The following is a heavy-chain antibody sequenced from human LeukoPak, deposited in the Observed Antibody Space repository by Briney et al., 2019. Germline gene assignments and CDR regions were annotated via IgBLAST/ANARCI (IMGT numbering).Heavy chain of an antibody. CDR2: INPNSGGT. CDR3: ARADRLHGGPYLIGP. V-gene: IGHV1-2*02. CDR1: GYSFTDYY. D-gene: IGHD2-21*01. J-gene: IGHJ5*02. Sequence: ASVKVSCKTSGYSFTDYYMHWVRQAPGQGLEWMGWINPNSGGTSSAQKFQGRVTMTRDTSITTVYMEVSWLTSDDTAIYYCARADRLHGGPYLIGPWGQGTLVTVSS.